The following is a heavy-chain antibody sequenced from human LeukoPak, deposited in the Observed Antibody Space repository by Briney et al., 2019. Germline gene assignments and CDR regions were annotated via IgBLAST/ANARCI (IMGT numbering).Heavy chain of an antibody. CDR2: IFYSGST. Sequence: PSETLSLTCTVSGDSISSGDYYWSWIRQPPGKGLEWIGFIFYSGSTNYNPSLKSRVTISLNTSKTQFSLKLSSVTAADTAVYYCARGTFWSGYYHDYWGQGTLVTVSS. V-gene: IGHV4-61*08. CDR3: ARGTFWSGYYHDY. CDR1: GDSISSGDYY. D-gene: IGHD3-3*01. J-gene: IGHJ4*02.